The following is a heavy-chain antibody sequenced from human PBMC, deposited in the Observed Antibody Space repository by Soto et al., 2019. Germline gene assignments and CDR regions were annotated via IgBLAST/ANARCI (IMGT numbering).Heavy chain of an antibody. V-gene: IGHV3-15*01. CDR1: GFTFSNAW. Sequence: EVQLVESGGGLVKPGGSLRLSCAASGFTFSNAWRSWVRQAPGKGLEWVGRIKSKTDGGTTDYAAPVKGRFTISRDDSKNTLYLQMNSLKTEDTAVYYCTTFPWVYDYGEYDAFDIWGQGTMVTVSS. CDR3: TTFPWVYDYGEYDAFDI. D-gene: IGHD4-17*01. CDR2: IKSKTDGGTT. J-gene: IGHJ3*02.